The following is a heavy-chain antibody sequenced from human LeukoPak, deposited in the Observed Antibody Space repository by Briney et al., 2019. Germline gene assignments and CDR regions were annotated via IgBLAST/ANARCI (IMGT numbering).Heavy chain of an antibody. J-gene: IGHJ3*01. Sequence: GESLKISCNGSEYSFTNYWIGWVRQTPGKGLEWMGFIYPGDSDTRYSPSFQGQVTISADKSVNTAYLQWSSLKASDTAMYYCARPNITSYYDSRGYYDFDVWGQGTMVTVYS. V-gene: IGHV5-51*01. CDR1: EYSFTNYW. CDR2: IYPGDSDT. CDR3: ARPNITSYYDSRGYYDFDV. D-gene: IGHD3-22*01.